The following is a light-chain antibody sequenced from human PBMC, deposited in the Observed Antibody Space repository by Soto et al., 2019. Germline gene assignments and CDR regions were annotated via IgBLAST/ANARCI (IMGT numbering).Light chain of an antibody. J-gene: IGKJ5*01. Sequence: DIQMTQSPSTLSASVRDRVTITCRASQSISSWLAWYQQKPGKAPKLLIYKASSLESGVPSRFSGSGSGTEFTLTISSLQPDDFATYYCQQYNIYSITFGQGTLLAI. V-gene: IGKV1-5*03. CDR2: KAS. CDR3: QQYNIYSIT. CDR1: QSISSW.